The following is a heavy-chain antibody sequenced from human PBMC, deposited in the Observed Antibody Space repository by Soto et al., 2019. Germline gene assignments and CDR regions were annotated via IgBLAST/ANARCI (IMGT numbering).Heavy chain of an antibody. D-gene: IGHD3-10*01. CDR2: IWYDGSNK. J-gene: IGHJ4*02. CDR3: ARSLVRGVILAY. CDR1: GFTFSSYG. Sequence: QVQLVESGGGVVQPGRSLRLSCAASGFTFSSYGMHWVRQAPGKGLEWVAVIWYDGSNKYYADSVKGRFNISRDNSKNTLYLRMNSLRAEDTAVYYCARSLVRGVILAYWGQGTLVTVSS. V-gene: IGHV3-33*01.